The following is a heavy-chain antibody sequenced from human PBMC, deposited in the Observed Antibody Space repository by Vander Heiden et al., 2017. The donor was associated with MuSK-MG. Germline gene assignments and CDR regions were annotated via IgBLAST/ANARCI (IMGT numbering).Heavy chain of an antibody. Sequence: QVQLVQSGAEMKKPGASVTVSCKASGCTFTSYDINWVRQATGQGLEWMGWMNPNSGNTGDAQKVQGRVTMTRNTPISTAYMELSSVRSEDTAGYYYARAGCSPRYAFDIWGQGTMVTVSS. CDR1: GCTFTSYD. CDR2: MNPNSGNT. J-gene: IGHJ3*02. V-gene: IGHV1-8*01. CDR3: ARAGCSPRYAFDI. D-gene: IGHD2-8*01.